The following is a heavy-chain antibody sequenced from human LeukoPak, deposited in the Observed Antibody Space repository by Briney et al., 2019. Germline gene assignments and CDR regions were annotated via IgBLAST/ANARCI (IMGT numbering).Heavy chain of an antibody. CDR1: GFTFSSYW. Sequence: PGGSLRLSCAASGFTFSSYWMSWVRQAPGKGLEWVSAISGSGGSTYYADSVKGRFTISRDNSKNTLYLQMNSLRAEDTAVYYCAKGRPGMRYYYYYMDVWGKGTTVTVSS. CDR3: AKGRPGMRYYYYYMDV. V-gene: IGHV3-23*01. J-gene: IGHJ6*03. CDR2: ISGSGGST.